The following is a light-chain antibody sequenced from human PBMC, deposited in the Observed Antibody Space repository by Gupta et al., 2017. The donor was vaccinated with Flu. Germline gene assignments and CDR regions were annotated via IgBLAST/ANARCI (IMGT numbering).Light chain of an antibody. CDR3: QVWASGIVR. J-gene: IGLJ2*01. CDR2: RNT. V-gene: IGLV3-9*01. Sequence: SYELTQPRSVSVALGQTAQITCAGQNFGSTNVNWYQQMSGQAPVWVISRNTDRPSGIPERFSGSISGDTATLTISSAQVGDEAEYFCQVWASGIVRFGGGTKLTVL. CDR1: NFGSTN.